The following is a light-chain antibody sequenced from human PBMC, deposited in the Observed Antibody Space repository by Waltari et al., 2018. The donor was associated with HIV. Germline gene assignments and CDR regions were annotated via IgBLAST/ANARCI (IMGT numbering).Light chain of an antibody. CDR1: RSNIGSTP. V-gene: IGLV1-44*01. CDR3: DACDDTLKGGI. J-gene: IGLJ2*01. Sequence: QSVLTQPPSASGAPGQRVTISSSGSRSNIGSTPVSWYHQLPGPAPKLLIFTNSQRPSGVPDRFSGSKSVSSASLAIMWLQEGGDAKDVLDACDDTLKGGIFGCGTQLAVL. CDR2: TNS.